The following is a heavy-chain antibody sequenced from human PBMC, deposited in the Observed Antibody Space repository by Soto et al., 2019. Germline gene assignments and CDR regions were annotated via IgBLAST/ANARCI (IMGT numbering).Heavy chain of an antibody. Sequence: ASVKVSCKASGYTFTIYGISWVRQAPGQGLEWMGWISAYNGNTNYAQKLQGRVTMTTDTSTSTAYMELRSLRSDDTAVYYCARGVAGTTSDWFDPWGQGTLVTVSS. CDR3: ARGVAGTTSDWFDP. CDR2: ISAYNGNT. CDR1: GYTFTIYG. V-gene: IGHV1-18*01. J-gene: IGHJ5*02. D-gene: IGHD1-7*01.